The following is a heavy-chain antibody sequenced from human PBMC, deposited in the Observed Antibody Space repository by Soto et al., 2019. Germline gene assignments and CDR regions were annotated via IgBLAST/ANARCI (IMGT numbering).Heavy chain of an antibody. CDR3: AKDQASGQGSFDS. V-gene: IGHV3-30*18. CDR1: GFTFNIYG. CDR2: ISYDGSNQ. J-gene: IGHJ4*02. Sequence: VKLVESGGGVVQPGGSLRLSCAASGFTFNIYGMHWVRQAPDKGLGWVALISYDGSNQYYADSVKGRFTISRDNSKITLFLQMNSLRADDTAVYYCAKDQASGQGSFDSWGQGTLVTVSS.